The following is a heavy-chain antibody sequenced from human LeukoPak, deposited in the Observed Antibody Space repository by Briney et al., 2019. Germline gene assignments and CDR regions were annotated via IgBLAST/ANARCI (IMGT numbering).Heavy chain of an antibody. D-gene: IGHD7-27*01. V-gene: IGHV1-24*01. CDR1: GFTFSSYA. Sequence: GGSLRLSCAASGFTFSSYAMHWVRQAPGKGLEWMGGFDPEDGETIYAQKFQGRVTMTEDTSTDTAYMELSSLRSEDTAVYYCATNTPKLGIFHFGAFDIWGQGTMVTISS. CDR3: ATNTPKLGIFHFGAFDI. CDR2: FDPEDGET. J-gene: IGHJ3*02.